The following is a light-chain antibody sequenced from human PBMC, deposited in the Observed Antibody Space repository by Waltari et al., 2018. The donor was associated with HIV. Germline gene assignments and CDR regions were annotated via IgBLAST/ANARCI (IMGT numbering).Light chain of an antibody. J-gene: IGLJ2*01. Sequence: QSVLTQPPSVSEAPRQRVPISCSGRSSNIRNNAVNWYQQLPGKPPKLLIYYDDLLASGVSDRFSGSKSGTSASLAISGLQSEDESDYYCAAWDDSLNGVVFGGGTKLTVL. CDR1: SSNIRNNA. CDR3: AAWDDSLNGVV. V-gene: IGLV1-36*01. CDR2: YDD.